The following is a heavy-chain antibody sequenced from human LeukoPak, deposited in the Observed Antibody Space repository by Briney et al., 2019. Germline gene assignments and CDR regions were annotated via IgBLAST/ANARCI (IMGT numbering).Heavy chain of an antibody. Sequence: GESLRLSCAASGFTFSSYGMHWVRQAPGKGLEWVAVIWYDGSNKYYADSVKGRFTISRDNSKNTLYLQMNSLRAEDTAVYYCARPREYYDSSGYSGFDYWGQGTLVTVSS. D-gene: IGHD3-22*01. V-gene: IGHV3-33*01. CDR2: IWYDGSNK. CDR1: GFTFSSYG. J-gene: IGHJ4*02. CDR3: ARPREYYDSSGYSGFDY.